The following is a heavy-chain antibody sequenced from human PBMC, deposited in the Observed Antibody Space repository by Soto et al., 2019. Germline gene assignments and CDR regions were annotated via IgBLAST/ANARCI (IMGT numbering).Heavy chain of an antibody. D-gene: IGHD6-13*01. J-gene: IGHJ6*03. CDR3: ARERGIGASPANYMDV. V-gene: IGHV3-21*01. CDR1: GFTLSRYT. Sequence: EVQLVESGGGLVKPGGSLRLSCAASGFTLSRYTMNWVRQAPGKGLEWVSSISSRSSYIHYADSVKGRFTISRDNAKNSLYLQMNSLRAEDTAVYYCARERGIGASPANYMDVWGKGTTVTVSS. CDR2: ISSRSSYI.